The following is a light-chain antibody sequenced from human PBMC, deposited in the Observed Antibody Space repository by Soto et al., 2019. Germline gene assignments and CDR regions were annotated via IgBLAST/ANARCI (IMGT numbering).Light chain of an antibody. Sequence: EIVFTQSPGTLSLSPGERAILSCRASQSVPDNYLAWYQQRPGQAPKLLIYGASNRVTGIPHRFSGSGSGTDVTLTVSSLESEDFSVYYCQHYGDSPPFTFGPGTKVDIK. CDR3: QHYGDSPPFT. CDR2: GAS. J-gene: IGKJ3*01. CDR1: QSVPDNY. V-gene: IGKV3-20*01.